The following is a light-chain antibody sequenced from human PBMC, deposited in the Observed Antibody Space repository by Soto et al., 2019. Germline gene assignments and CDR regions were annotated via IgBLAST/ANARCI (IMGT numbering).Light chain of an antibody. CDR2: RAS. CDR1: QSVSSSY. J-gene: IGKJ1*01. CDR3: QQYGSYWT. V-gene: IGKV3-20*01. Sequence: EIVLTQSPGTLSLSPGERATLSCRASQSVSSSYLAWYQQKPGQAPRLLIYRASSRATGIPDRFSGSGSGTVFTLTISRLEAEDFAVYYCQQYGSYWTFGQGTKVEIK.